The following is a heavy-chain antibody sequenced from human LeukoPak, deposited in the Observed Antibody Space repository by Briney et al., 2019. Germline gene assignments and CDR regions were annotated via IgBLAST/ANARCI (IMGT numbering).Heavy chain of an antibody. CDR2: VRGSGTDT. CDR1: GFTFSTYA. V-gene: IGHV3-23*01. Sequence: GGSLRLSCAASGFTFSTYAMTWVRQAPGKGLEWVSAVRGSGTDTYYADSMKGRFTISRDNSKNTLYLQMNSLRAEDTAIYYCVKTSRKDSAYDSPFDYWGQGTLVTVSS. J-gene: IGHJ4*02. D-gene: IGHD5-12*01. CDR3: VKTSRKDSAYDSPFDY.